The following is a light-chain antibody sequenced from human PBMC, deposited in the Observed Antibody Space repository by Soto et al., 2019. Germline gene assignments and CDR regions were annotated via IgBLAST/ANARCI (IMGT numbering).Light chain of an antibody. Sequence: DIVMTQSPASLAVSLGGRATINCKSSQTILYTSNNKKYLAWYQQKAGQPPKLLIYWASTRESGVPDRFSGSGSETDFTLTISNLQPEDVAVYYCQQYYSTTYSFGQGTKLEIQ. V-gene: IGKV4-1*01. CDR1: QTILYTSNNKKY. J-gene: IGKJ2*01. CDR2: WAS. CDR3: QQYYSTTYS.